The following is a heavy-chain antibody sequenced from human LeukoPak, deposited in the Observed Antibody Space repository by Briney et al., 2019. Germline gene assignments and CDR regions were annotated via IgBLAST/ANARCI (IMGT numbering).Heavy chain of an antibody. V-gene: IGHV4-59*01. J-gene: IGHJ2*01. CDR3: ARDRGSGWFSWYFDL. D-gene: IGHD6-19*01. Sequence: PSETLSLTCTVSGGSISSYYWSWIRQPPGKGLEWIGYIYYSGSTNYNPSLKSRVTISVDTSKNQFSLKLSSVTVADTAVYYCARDRGSGWFSWYFDLWGRGTLVTVSS. CDR2: IYYSGST. CDR1: GGSISSYY.